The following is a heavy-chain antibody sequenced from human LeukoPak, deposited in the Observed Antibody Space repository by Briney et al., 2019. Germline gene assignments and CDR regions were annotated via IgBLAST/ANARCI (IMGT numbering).Heavy chain of an antibody. CDR2: ISGSGGST. CDR3: AMAGVLYSGSYAMDV. D-gene: IGHD1-26*01. V-gene: IGHV3-23*01. J-gene: IGHJ6*02. CDR1: GFTFSSYA. Sequence: QSGGSLRLSCAASGFTFSSYAMSWVRQAPGKGLEWVSAISGSGGSTYYADSVKGQFTISRDNSKNTLNLQMNSLRAEDTAVYYCAMAGVLYSGSYAMDVWGQGTTVTVSS.